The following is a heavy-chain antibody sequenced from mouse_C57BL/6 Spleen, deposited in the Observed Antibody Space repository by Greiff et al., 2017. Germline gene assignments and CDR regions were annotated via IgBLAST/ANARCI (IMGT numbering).Heavy chain of an antibody. CDR3: ARGVGYDWYFDV. J-gene: IGHJ1*03. V-gene: IGHV5-17*01. CDR1: GFTFSDYG. CDR2: ISSGSSTI. D-gene: IGHD2-2*01. Sequence: EVQLVESGGGLAKPGGSLKLSCAASGFTFSDYGMHWVRQAPEKGLEWVAYISSGSSTIYYADTVKGRFTISRDNAKNTLFLQMTSLRSEDTAMYYCARGVGYDWYFDVWGTGTTVTVAS.